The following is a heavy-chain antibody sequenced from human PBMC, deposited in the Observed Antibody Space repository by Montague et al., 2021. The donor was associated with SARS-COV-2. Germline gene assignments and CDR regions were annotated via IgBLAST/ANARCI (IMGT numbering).Heavy chain of an antibody. CDR2: IYYSGST. D-gene: IGHD4-23*01. Sequence: SETLSLTCTVSGGSISSYYWSWIRQPPGKGLEWIGYIYYSGSTNYNPSLKSRVTISVDTSKNQFSLKLSSVTAADTAVYYCARWGLYGGNLGDGAFDIWGQGTMVTVSS. CDR1: GGSISSYY. V-gene: IGHV4-59*01. J-gene: IGHJ3*02. CDR3: ARWGLYGGNLGDGAFDI.